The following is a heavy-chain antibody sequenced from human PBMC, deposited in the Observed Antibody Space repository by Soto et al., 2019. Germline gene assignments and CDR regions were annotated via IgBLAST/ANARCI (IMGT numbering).Heavy chain of an antibody. CDR1: GFTFSSYA. D-gene: IGHD6-13*01. V-gene: IGHV3-23*01. CDR3: AKGLQHPDY. Sequence: GGSLRLSCAASGFTFSSYAMSWFRQAPGKGLEWVSAISGSGGSTYYAASVKGRFTISRDNAKNTLYLQMNSPRAEDTAVYYCAKGLQHPDYWGQGTLVTVSS. CDR2: ISGSGGST. J-gene: IGHJ4*02.